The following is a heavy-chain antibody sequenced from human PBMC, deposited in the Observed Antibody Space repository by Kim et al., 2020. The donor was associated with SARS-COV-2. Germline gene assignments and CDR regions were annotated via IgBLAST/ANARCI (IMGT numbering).Heavy chain of an antibody. D-gene: IGHD4-17*01. CDR2: IHSDGSST. J-gene: IGHJ2*01. V-gene: IGHV3-74*01. CDR3: ARGGATVVTPGSNWYFDL. CDR1: RFTFSSYW. Sequence: GGSLRLSCAASRFTFSSYWMHWVRQAPGMGLVWVSRIHSDGSSTSYADSVKGRFTISRDNAKNTLYLQMNSLRAEDTAVYYCARGGATVVTPGSNWYFDLWGRGTLVTVSS.